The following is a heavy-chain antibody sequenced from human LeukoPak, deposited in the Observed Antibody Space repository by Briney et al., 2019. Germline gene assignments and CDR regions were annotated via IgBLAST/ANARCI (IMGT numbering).Heavy chain of an antibody. D-gene: IGHD5-18*01. Sequence: SETLSLTCTVSGGSIGSYYWSWIRQPPGKGLEWIGYIYTSGSTNYNPSLKSRVTISVDTSKNQFSLKLSSVTAADTAVYYCARRRGGYSYGLDYWGQGTLVTVSS. V-gene: IGHV4-4*09. CDR3: ARRRGGYSYGLDY. CDR2: IYTSGST. CDR1: GGSIGSYY. J-gene: IGHJ4*02.